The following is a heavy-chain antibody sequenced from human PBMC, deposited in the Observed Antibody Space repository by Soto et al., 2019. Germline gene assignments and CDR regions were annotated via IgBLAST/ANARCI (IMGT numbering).Heavy chain of an antibody. J-gene: IGHJ6*02. V-gene: IGHV3-30*18. CDR3: VKDRVPGAYGHYYGMDV. D-gene: IGHD4-17*01. Sequence: QVHLVESGGGVVQPGRSLRLSCGASGFTFNNSGMHWVRQVPGKGLEWVAVLSFDGSEKYYADSVKGRFTISRDNSKHHLYLPMNRLRIEDAAVYHCVKDRVPGAYGHYYGMDVWGQGTTFTVSS. CDR1: GFTFNNSG. CDR2: LSFDGSEK.